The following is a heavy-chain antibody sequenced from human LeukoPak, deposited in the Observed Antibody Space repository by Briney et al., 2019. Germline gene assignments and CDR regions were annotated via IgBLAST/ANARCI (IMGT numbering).Heavy chain of an antibody. CDR2: LYNTGNT. J-gene: IGHJ4*02. Sequence: GGSLRLSCAASGVTVNSNYLSWVRQAPGKGLEWVSTLYNTGNTYYANSVKGRFSISRDNSKNTLFLQMNSLRAEDTAVYYCARLTPAAGRLYFVDWGPGTLVTVSS. V-gene: IGHV3-53*01. D-gene: IGHD6-13*01. CDR3: ARLTPAAGRLYFVD. CDR1: GVTVNSNY.